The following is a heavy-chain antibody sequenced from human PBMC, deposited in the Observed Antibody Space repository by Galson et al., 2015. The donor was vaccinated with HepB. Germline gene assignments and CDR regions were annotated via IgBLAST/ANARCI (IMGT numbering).Heavy chain of an antibody. Sequence: SVKVSCKASGYTFTSYGISWVRQAPGQGLEWMGWISAYNGNTNYAQKLQGRVTMTTDTSTSTAYMELRSLRSDDTAVYYCARGSSLPLADPRAWFDPWGQGTLVTVSS. CDR2: ISAYNGNT. CDR3: ARGSSLPLADPRAWFDP. D-gene: IGHD2-2*01. CDR1: GYTFTSYG. V-gene: IGHV1-18*04. J-gene: IGHJ5*02.